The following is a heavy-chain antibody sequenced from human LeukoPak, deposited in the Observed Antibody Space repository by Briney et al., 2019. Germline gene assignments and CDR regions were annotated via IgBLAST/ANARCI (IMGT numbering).Heavy chain of an antibody. CDR3: ARDGRGYCSGGSCYSGGWIDP. D-gene: IGHD2-15*01. V-gene: IGHV1-18*01. Sequence: ASVKVSCKPSGYTFTIYDINWVRQATGQGLEWMGWISAYNGNTNYAQKLQGRVTMTTDTSTSTAYMELRSLRSDDTAVYYCARDGRGYCSGGSCYSGGWIDPWGQGTLVTVSS. CDR1: GYTFTIYD. J-gene: IGHJ5*02. CDR2: ISAYNGNT.